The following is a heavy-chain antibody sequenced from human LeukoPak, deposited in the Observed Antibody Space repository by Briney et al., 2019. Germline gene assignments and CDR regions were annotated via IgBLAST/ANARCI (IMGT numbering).Heavy chain of an antibody. J-gene: IGHJ5*02. CDR1: GFTFSSYA. V-gene: IGHV3-23*01. Sequence: LSGGSLRLSCAASGFTFSSYAMSWVRQAPGKGLEWVSAISGSGGSTYYADSVKGRFTISRDNSKNTLYLQMNSLRAEDTAVYYCAKNPHRIIAAAGTPWGQGTLVTVSS. CDR2: ISGSGGST. D-gene: IGHD6-13*01. CDR3: AKNPHRIIAAAGTP.